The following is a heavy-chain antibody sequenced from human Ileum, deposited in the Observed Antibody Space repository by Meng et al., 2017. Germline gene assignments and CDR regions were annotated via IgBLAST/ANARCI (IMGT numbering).Heavy chain of an antibody. Sequence: QVQLGESGGGLVKPGGALRLSCAASGITFSDYYMSWIRQAPGKGLEWVSYISNSGSNIYYVDSVKGRFTISRDNAKNSLYLQMNSLRAEDTAVYYCATLSYSSLGYWGQGTLVTVSS. V-gene: IGHV3-11*01. CDR3: ATLSYSSLGY. CDR2: ISNSGSNI. D-gene: IGHD1-26*01. J-gene: IGHJ4*02. CDR1: GITFSDYY.